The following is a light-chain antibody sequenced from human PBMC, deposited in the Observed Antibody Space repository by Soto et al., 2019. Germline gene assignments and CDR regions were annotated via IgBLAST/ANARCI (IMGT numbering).Light chain of an antibody. CDR3: SSYTSSSTYV. Sequence: QSVLTQPASVSGSPGQSITISCTGTSSDVGGYNYVSWYQQHPGKAPKLMIYDVSNRPSGVSNRFFGSKSGNTVSLTISGLQAEDEADYYCSSYTSSSTYVFGTGTKVTVL. V-gene: IGLV2-14*01. J-gene: IGLJ1*01. CDR2: DVS. CDR1: SSDVGGYNY.